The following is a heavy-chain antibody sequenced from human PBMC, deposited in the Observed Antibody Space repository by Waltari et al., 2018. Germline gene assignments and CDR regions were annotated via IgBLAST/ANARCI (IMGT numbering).Heavy chain of an antibody. Sequence: EVQLLQSGPELKKPGSTVKISCQVSGYRFTDYYIHWVQHAPGKGPHWMGLVDPQGGETIYAGRFQGRVTITADTSTETAFMELSSLTSDDTAVYYCVTALGDRSSASRPFDVWGLGTLITVSS. CDR3: VTALGDRSSASRPFDV. CDR1: GYRFTDYY. J-gene: IGHJ3*01. V-gene: IGHV1-69-2*01. D-gene: IGHD3-10*01. CDR2: VDPQGGET.